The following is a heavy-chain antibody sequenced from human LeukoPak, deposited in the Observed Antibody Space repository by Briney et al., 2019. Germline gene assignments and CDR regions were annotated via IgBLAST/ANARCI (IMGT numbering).Heavy chain of an antibody. CDR2: IYTSGST. J-gene: IGHJ4*02. Sequence: PSQTLSLTCTVSGGSISSGSYYWSWIRQPAGKGLEWIGRIYTSGSTNYNPSLKSRVTISVDTSKNQFSLKMRSVTAADTAVYYCARARGTVAIDYGGQGTLVTVSS. CDR3: ARARGTVAIDY. CDR1: GGSISSGSYY. D-gene: IGHD5-12*01. V-gene: IGHV4-61*02.